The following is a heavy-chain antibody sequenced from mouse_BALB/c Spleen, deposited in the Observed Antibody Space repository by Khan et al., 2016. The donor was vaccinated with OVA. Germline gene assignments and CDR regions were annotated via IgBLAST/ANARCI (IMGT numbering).Heavy chain of an antibody. CDR1: GYTFTKSG. CDR2: INTYTGEP. CDR3: ARPPYFSYVMDN. V-gene: IGHV9-3-1*01. Sequence: QIQLVQSGPELKKSGETVKISCKASGYTFTKSGMNWVKQAPGKGLKWMGWINTYTGEPTYADDFKGRFAFSLETSASTAYLQINNLKNEDTATYFCARPPYFSYVMDNWGQGTSVTVSS. J-gene: IGHJ4*01. D-gene: IGHD2-10*01.